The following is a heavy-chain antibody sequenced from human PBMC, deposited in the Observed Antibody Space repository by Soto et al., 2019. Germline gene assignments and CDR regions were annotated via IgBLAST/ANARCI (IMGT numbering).Heavy chain of an antibody. Sequence: QVQLVPSGAEVKKPGASVKVSCKASGYIFTSYGISWVRQAPGQGLEWMGWISAYNGNTNYAQKLQGRVTMTTDTSTSPAYRELRSLRSDDTAVYYCARDRGYSYGHDGFDIWGQGTMVTVSS. CDR1: GYIFTSYG. CDR2: ISAYNGNT. CDR3: ARDRGYSYGHDGFDI. D-gene: IGHD5-18*01. J-gene: IGHJ3*02. V-gene: IGHV1-18*01.